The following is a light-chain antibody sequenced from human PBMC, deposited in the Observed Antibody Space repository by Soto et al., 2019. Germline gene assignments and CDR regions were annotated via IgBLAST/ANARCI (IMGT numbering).Light chain of an antibody. CDR1: QGIDTS. Sequence: ILLTQSPSSLSASVGDRVTITCRASQGIDTSLAWYQQKPGKAPKLLIYAASNFQSGVPSRFSGSGSGTHFTLTISSLQPEDFAVYYCQQYGSSPPYTFGQGTKLEIK. CDR3: QQYGSSPPYT. J-gene: IGKJ2*01. V-gene: IGKV1-9*01. CDR2: AAS.